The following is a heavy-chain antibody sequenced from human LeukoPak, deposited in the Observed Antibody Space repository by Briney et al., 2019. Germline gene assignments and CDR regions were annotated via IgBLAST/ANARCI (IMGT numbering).Heavy chain of an antibody. D-gene: IGHD5-18*01. V-gene: IGHV3-30-3*01. Sequence: GGSLRLSCAASGFTFSSYAMHWVRQAPGKGLEWVAIISYDGNDKYYTDSVKGRFTISRDKSKNTLYLQMNSLRAEDTAVYYCARDRDTAMGLWGQGTLVTVSS. CDR1: GFTFSSYA. CDR3: ARDRDTAMGL. J-gene: IGHJ4*02. CDR2: ISYDGNDK.